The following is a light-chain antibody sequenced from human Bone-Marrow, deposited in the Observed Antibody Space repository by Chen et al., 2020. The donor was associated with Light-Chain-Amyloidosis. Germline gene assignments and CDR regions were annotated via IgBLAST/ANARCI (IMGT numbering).Light chain of an antibody. CDR1: KLGSKY. J-gene: IGLJ3*02. Sequence: SYELTQPPSVSVSPGQTASIPCSGDKLGSKYASWYQQKPGQSPVLVIYQDSNRPSGIPERFSSSNAGNTATLTISGTQALDEADYCCQAWDSSTNWVFGGGTKLTVL. V-gene: IGLV3-1*01. CDR3: QAWDSSTNWV. CDR2: QDS.